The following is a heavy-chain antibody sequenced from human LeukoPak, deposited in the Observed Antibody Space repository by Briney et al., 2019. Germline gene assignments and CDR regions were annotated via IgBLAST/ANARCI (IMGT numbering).Heavy chain of an antibody. D-gene: IGHD3-16*02. CDR2: INHSGTT. V-gene: IGHV4-34*01. Sequence: PSETLSLTCAVYGGSFSDYYWSWIRQPPGKGLEWIGEINHSGTTNYSPSLKSRVSISVDTSKNQFSLKLNSVTAADAAMYYCASHYSSGSYRYTGSFDSWGQGMLVNVFS. CDR3: ASHYSSGSYRYTGSFDS. J-gene: IGHJ4*02. CDR1: GGSFSDYY.